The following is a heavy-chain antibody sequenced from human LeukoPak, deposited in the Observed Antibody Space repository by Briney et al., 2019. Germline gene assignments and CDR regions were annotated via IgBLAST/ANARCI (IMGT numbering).Heavy chain of an antibody. Sequence: GRSLRLSCAVSGFTFRNAGVHWVRQAPGKGLEWVAVIWYDGSQKYYADSVKGRFTISRDNSKNMLYLHMNSLRAEDTAVYFCARDRGDYNHNFDYWGQGTLVTVSS. CDR1: GFTFRNAG. J-gene: IGHJ4*02. CDR2: IWYDGSQK. D-gene: IGHD4-17*01. V-gene: IGHV3-33*01. CDR3: ARDRGDYNHNFDY.